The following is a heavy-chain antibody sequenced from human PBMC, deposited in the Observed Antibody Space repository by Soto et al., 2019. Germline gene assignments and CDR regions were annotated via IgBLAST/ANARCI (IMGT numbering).Heavy chain of an antibody. D-gene: IGHD3-10*01. V-gene: IGHV4-34*01. Sequence: PAETLXLTCAVYGGXFSGYYWSWIRQPPGKGLEWIGEINHSGSTNYNPSLKSRVTISVDTSKNQFSLKLSSVTAADTAVYYCARAPNYYGSGSYLRGQGTLVTVSS. CDR1: GGXFSGYY. CDR2: INHSGST. J-gene: IGHJ4*02. CDR3: ARAPNYYGSGSYL.